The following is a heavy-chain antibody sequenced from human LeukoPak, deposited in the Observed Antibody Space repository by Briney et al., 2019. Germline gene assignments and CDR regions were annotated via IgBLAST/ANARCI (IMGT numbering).Heavy chain of an antibody. V-gene: IGHV4-59*01. Sequence: SETLSLTCTVSGGSISSYYWSWIRQPPGKGLEWIGYIYYSGSTSYNPSLKSRVTISVDTSKNQFSLKLSSVTAADTAVYYCARVKGSGYYYVFDYWGQGTLITVSS. J-gene: IGHJ4*02. CDR2: IYYSGST. CDR3: ARVKGSGYYYVFDY. D-gene: IGHD3-22*01. CDR1: GGSISSYY.